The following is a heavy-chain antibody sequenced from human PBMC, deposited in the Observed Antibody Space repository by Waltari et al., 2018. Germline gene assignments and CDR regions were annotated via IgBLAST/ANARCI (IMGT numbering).Heavy chain of an antibody. Sequence: QVQLQQWGAGLLKPSETLSLTCAVYGGSFSGYYWSLIRQPPGEGLEWSGEMWHSGRTNNNVSVKSRVAVSVDTSRNAFSLKRSSVTGADTAVYYGARAEGYSCGYGDYWGRGTLVTGS. J-gene: IGHJ4*02. CDR1: GGSFSGYY. V-gene: IGHV4-34*01. CDR3: ARAEGYSCGYGDY. D-gene: IGHD5-18*01. CDR2: MWHSGRT.